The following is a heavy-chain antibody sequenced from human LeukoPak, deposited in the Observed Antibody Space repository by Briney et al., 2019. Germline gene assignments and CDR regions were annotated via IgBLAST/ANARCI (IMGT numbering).Heavy chain of an antibody. D-gene: IGHD6-13*01. CDR3: ARDVPHSSSWSRGDGWFDP. Sequence: GGSLRLSCAASGFTFSSYSMNWVRQAPGKGLEWVSYISSSSSTIYYADSVKGRFTISRDNAKNSLYLQMNSLRAEDTAVYYCARDVPHSSSWSRGDGWFDPWGQGTLVTVSS. CDR2: ISSSSSTI. J-gene: IGHJ5*02. V-gene: IGHV3-48*04. CDR1: GFTFSSYS.